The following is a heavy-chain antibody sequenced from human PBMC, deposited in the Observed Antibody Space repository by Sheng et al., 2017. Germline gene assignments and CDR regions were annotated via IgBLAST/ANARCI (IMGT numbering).Heavy chain of an antibody. Sequence: EVQLVESGGGLVQPWGGPLRLSCADSGFTFSSYAMSWVRQAPGKGLDWVSTIDGSGGNIYYADSVKGRFTISRDNSKNTLYLQMNSLGAEDTALYYCAKTNSGSYHDAFDVWGQGTLVTVSS. V-gene: IGHV3-23*04. CDR3: AKTNSGSYHDAFDV. CDR2: IDGSGGNI. J-gene: IGHJ3*01. D-gene: IGHD1-26*01. CDR1: GFTFSSYA.